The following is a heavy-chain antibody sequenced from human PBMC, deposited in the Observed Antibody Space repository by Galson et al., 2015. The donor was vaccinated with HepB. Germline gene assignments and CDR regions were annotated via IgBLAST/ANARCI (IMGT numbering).Heavy chain of an antibody. J-gene: IGHJ2*01. CDR2: IDPSDSYT. CDR3: ARHRSSGYYPPLGTNWYFDL. Sequence: QSGAEVKKPGESLRISCQGSGYSFTNYWITWARQMPGKGLEWMGRIDPSDSYTDYSPSFQGHVTISAGKSISTAYLQWSSLKASDTAMYYCARHRSSGYYPPLGTNWYFDLWGRGTLVTVSS. CDR1: GYSFTNYW. D-gene: IGHD3-22*01. V-gene: IGHV5-10-1*01.